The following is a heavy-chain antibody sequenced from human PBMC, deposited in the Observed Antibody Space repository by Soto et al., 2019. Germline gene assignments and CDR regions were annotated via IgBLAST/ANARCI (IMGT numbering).Heavy chain of an antibody. CDR2: IDPSDSYT. V-gene: IGHV5-10-1*01. CDR3: ARGPYYYDSSGPNPDYYYYGMDV. Sequence: GESLKISCKGSGYSFTSYWISWVRQMPGKGLEWMGRIDPSDSYTNYSPSFQGHVTISADKSISTAYLQWSSLKASDTAMYYCARGPYYYDSSGPNPDYYYYGMDVWGQGTTVTVSS. CDR1: GYSFTSYW. J-gene: IGHJ6*02. D-gene: IGHD3-22*01.